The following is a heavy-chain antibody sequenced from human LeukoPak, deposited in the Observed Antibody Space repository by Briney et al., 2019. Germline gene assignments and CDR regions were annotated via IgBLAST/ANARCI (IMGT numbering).Heavy chain of an antibody. Sequence: ASVKVCCKASGYTFTNYGISWVRQAPGQGLEWMGWINTYNGNTNYAHKVQGRFTMTTDTSTSTAYMELRSLRSDDTAVYYCARDPGLIFDWLLDAFDIWGQGTMVTVSS. J-gene: IGHJ3*02. CDR2: INTYNGNT. V-gene: IGHV1-18*01. D-gene: IGHD3-9*01. CDR1: GYTFTNYG. CDR3: ARDPGLIFDWLLDAFDI.